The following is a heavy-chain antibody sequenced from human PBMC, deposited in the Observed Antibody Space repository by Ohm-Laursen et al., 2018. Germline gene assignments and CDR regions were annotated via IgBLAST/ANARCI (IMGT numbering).Heavy chain of an antibody. D-gene: IGHD1-14*01. CDR1: GGSLSFFY. J-gene: IGHJ4*02. Sequence: SDTLSLTWAVSGGSLSFFYWSWVRQPPGQGLEWIGEVNHGGSASYKLSLKSRVTISLDTSKNQLSLRLSPVTAADTAVYYCARGHITPSGREDYWGQGSLVTVSS. CDR3: ARGHITPSGREDY. V-gene: IGHV4-34*01. CDR2: VNHGGSA.